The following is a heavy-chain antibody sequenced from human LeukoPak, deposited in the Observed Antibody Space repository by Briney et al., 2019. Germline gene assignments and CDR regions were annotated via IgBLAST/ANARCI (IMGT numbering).Heavy chain of an antibody. CDR1: GYTFTSYG. CDR2: ISAYNGNT. V-gene: IGHV1-18*01. Sequence: ASAKVSCKASGYTFTSYGISWVRQAPGQGLEWMGWISAYNGNTNYAQKLQGRVTMTTDTSTSTAYMELRSLRSDDTAVYYCARVPVYYYGSGSFDYWGQGTLVTVSS. D-gene: IGHD3-10*01. CDR3: ARVPVYYYGSGSFDY. J-gene: IGHJ4*02.